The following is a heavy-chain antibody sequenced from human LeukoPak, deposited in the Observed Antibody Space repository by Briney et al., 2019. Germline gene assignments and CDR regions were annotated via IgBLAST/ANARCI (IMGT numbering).Heavy chain of an antibody. D-gene: IGHD6-6*01. CDR1: GGSFSGYY. CDR3: ARATSIAARAYFDY. J-gene: IGHJ4*02. CDR2: IYYSGST. Sequence: SETLSLTCAVYGGSFSGYYWSWIRQPPGKGLEWIGSIYYSGSTYYNPSLKSRVTISVDTSKNQFSLKLSSVTAADTAVYYCARATSIAARAYFDYWGQGTLVTVSS. V-gene: IGHV4-34*01.